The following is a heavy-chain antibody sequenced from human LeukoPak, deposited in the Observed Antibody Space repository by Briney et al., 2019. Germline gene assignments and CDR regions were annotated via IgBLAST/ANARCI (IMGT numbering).Heavy chain of an antibody. Sequence: SETLSLTCTVSGGSISSYYWSWIRQPPGKGLEWIGYIYYSGSTNYNPSLKSRVTISVDTSKNQFSLKLSSVTAADTAVYYCAATMVRVAFWSGVDPWGQGTLVNV. CDR2: IYYSGST. D-gene: IGHD3-10*01. CDR1: GGSISSYY. CDR3: AATMVRVAFWSGVDP. V-gene: IGHV4-59*01. J-gene: IGHJ5*02.